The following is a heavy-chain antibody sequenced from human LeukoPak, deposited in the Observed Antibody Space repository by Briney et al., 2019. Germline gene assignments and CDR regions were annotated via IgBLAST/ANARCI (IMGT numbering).Heavy chain of an antibody. Sequence: PSETLSLTCAVYGGSFSGYYWSWIRQPPGKGLEWIGEINHSGSTNYNPSLKSRVTISLDMSKNQFSLKLSSVTAADTAAYFCARDRGGYHVDYWGQGTLVTVSS. D-gene: IGHD5-24*01. CDR3: ARDRGGYHVDY. CDR1: GGSFSGYY. V-gene: IGHV4-34*01. J-gene: IGHJ4*02. CDR2: INHSGST.